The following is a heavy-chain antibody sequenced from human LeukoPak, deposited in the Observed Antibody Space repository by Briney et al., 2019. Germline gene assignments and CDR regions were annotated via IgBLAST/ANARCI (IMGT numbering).Heavy chain of an antibody. V-gene: IGHV3-7*03. CDR2: IKLDGSEK. D-gene: IGHD1-26*01. Sequence: PGGSLRLSCAASGFTFSSYWMSWVRQAPGKGLEWVANIKLDGSEKYYVDSVKGRFTISRDNSKNTLYLQMNSLRAEDTAVYYCARGGSYLSAFDIWGQGTMVTVSS. CDR3: ARGGSYLSAFDI. CDR1: GFTFSSYW. J-gene: IGHJ3*02.